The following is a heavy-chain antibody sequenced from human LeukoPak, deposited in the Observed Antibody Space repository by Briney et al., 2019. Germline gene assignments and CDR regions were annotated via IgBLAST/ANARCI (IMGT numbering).Heavy chain of an antibody. CDR1: GYTFTGYY. V-gene: IGHV1-2*02. D-gene: IGHD3-22*01. J-gene: IGHJ4*02. CDR2: INPNSGGT. Sequence: GASVKVSCKASGYTFTGYYMHWVRQAPGQGLEWMGWINPNSGGTNYAQKFQGRVTMTRDTSISTAYMELSRLRSDDTAVYYCARGYYDSSGYPPFDYWGQGTLVTVSS. CDR3: ARGYYDSSGYPPFDY.